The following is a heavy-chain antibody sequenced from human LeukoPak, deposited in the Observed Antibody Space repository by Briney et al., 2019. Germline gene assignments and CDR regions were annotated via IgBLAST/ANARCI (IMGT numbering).Heavy chain of an antibody. V-gene: IGHV7-4-1*02. CDR1: GYTFTSYA. D-gene: IGHD1-7*01. CDR3: ATDAKLELRRHPGELPLFPDY. CDR2: INTNTGNP. Sequence: ASVKVSCKASGYTFTSYAMNWVRQAPGQGLEWMGWINTNTGNPTYAQGFTGRFVFSLDTSVSTAYLQISSLKAEDTAVYYCATDAKLELRRHPGELPLFPDYWGQGTLVTVSS. J-gene: IGHJ4*02.